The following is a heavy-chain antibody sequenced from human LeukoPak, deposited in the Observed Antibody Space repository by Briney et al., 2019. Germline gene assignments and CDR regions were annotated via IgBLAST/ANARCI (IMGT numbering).Heavy chain of an antibody. J-gene: IGHJ4*02. D-gene: IGHD3-22*01. CDR1: GLTFSSYR. V-gene: IGHV3-30*18. CDR2: ISYDGSNI. CDR3: AKVGCGSGYCAFDY. Sequence: PGRALRLSFVAPGLTFSSYRMHLVRQAPGKGLEWVAVISYDGSNIFYAASVKGRFTISRDNSKNTLYLQMNSLRAEDTAVYYCAKVGCGSGYCAFDYWGQGTLVTVSS.